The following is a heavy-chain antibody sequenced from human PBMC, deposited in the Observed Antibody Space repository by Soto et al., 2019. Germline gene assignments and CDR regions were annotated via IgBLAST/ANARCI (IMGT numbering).Heavy chain of an antibody. CDR2: MNPNSGNT. V-gene: IGHV1-8*01. J-gene: IGHJ6*02. CDR1: GYTFTSYD. D-gene: IGHD3-22*01. CDR3: ARVLGDYYDSSGYYYYYYGMDV. Sequence: VSVKVSCKASGYTFTSYDINWVRQATGQGLEWMGWMNPNSGNTGYAQKFQGRVTMTRNTSISTAYMELSSLRSEDTAVYYCARVLGDYYDSSGYYYYYYGMDVWGQGTTVTVSS.